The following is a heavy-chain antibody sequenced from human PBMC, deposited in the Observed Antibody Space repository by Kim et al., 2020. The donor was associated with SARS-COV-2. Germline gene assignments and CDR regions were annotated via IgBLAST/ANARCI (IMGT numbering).Heavy chain of an antibody. D-gene: IGHD6-19*01. Sequence: GGSLRLSCAASGFTFSSYGMHWVRQAPGKGLEWVAVISYDGSNKYYADSVKGRFTISRDNSKNTLYLQMNSLRAEDTAVYYCAKGMGAGIAVEEYGRDVWGQGTTVTVSS. V-gene: IGHV3-30*18. CDR3: AKGMGAGIAVEEYGRDV. J-gene: IGHJ6*02. CDR2: ISYDGSNK. CDR1: GFTFSSYG.